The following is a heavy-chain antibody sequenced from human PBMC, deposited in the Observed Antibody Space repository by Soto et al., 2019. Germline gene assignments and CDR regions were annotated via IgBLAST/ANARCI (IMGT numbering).Heavy chain of an antibody. D-gene: IGHD6-13*01. CDR3: ARRGSSWYGPPLDYYYYYGMDV. Sequence: ASVTFSCKPSGYTFTSYYMRWVRRAPGQGLEWMGIISPSGGRTSNAQKFQGRVTMTRDTSTSTVYMELSSLRSEDTAVYYCARRGSSWYGPPLDYYYYYGMDVWGQGTTVTVSS. V-gene: IGHV1-46*01. CDR1: GYTFTSYY. CDR2: ISPSGGRT. J-gene: IGHJ6*02.